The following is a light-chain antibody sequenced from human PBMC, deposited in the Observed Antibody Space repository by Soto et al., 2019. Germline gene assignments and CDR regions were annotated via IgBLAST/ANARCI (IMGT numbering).Light chain of an antibody. CDR1: QDISKD. J-gene: IGKJ1*01. CDR2: SAT. CDR3: LRDHDYPRT. V-gene: IGKV1-6*01. Sequence: AIQMTQSPTSLYASVGDRVIITCRASQDISKDLGWYQQKPGKAPKFLIYSATSTQSGVPSTFSGSGFGTDFTLTISSLQPEDFATYYCLRDHDYPRTFGQGTKVEF.